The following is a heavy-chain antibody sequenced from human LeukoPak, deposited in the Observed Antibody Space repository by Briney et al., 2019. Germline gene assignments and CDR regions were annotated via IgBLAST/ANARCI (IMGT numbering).Heavy chain of an antibody. CDR3: ARGGSPDFDWLLFHY. CDR1: GGSISSGGYY. J-gene: IGHJ4*02. CDR2: IYYSGST. D-gene: IGHD3-9*01. Sequence: PSETLSLTCTVSGGSISSGGYYWSWIRQHPGKGLEWIGYIYYSGSTYYNPSLKSRVTISVDTSKNQFSLKLSSVTAADTAVYYCARGGSPDFDWLLFHYWGQGTLVTVSS. V-gene: IGHV4-30-4*08.